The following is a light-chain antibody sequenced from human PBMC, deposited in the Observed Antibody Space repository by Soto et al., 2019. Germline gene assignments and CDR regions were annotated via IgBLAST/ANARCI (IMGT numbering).Light chain of an antibody. CDR2: EVN. CDR3: SSYAGSSNV. V-gene: IGLV2-14*01. Sequence: QSALTQPASLSGSPGQSITISCTGTSSDIGAYDYVSWFQQHPGKAPKLMISEVNNRPSGVSNRFSGSKSGNTASLTVSGLQAEDEADYYCSSYAGSSNVFGTGTKVTV. J-gene: IGLJ1*01. CDR1: SSDIGAYDY.